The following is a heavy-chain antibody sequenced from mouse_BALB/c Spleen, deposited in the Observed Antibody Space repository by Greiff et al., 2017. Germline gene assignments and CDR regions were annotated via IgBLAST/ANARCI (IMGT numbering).Heavy chain of an antibody. CDR1: GFTFSSFG. V-gene: IGHV5-17*02. J-gene: IGHJ2*01. Sequence: EVKVEESGGGLVQPGGSRKLSCAASGFTFSSFGMHWVRQAPEKGLEWVAYISSGSSTIYYADTVKGRFTISRDNPKNTLFLQMTSLRSEDTAMYYCARGTRFDYWGQGTTLTVSS. CDR3: ARGTRFDY. CDR2: ISSGSSTI. D-gene: IGHD3-3*01.